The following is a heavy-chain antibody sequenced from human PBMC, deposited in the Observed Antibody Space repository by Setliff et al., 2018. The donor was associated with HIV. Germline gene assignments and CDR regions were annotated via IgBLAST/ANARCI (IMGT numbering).Heavy chain of an antibody. CDR1: GFNFDDYG. V-gene: IGHV3-23*03. D-gene: IGHD6-13*01. J-gene: IGHJ4*02. Sequence: PGGSLRLSCAASGFNFDDYGMTWVRQAPGKGLEWVSVIYSGGSTYYADSVKGRFSISRDNTKNTLYLQTNSLRPEDTALYYCTKDYHVAATDYWGQGTLVTVSS. CDR3: TKDYHVAATDY. CDR2: IYSGGST.